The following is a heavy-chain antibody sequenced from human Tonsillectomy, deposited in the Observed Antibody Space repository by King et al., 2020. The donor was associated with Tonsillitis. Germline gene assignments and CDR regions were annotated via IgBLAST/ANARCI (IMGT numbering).Heavy chain of an antibody. D-gene: IGHD6-19*01. CDR3: ANGGIALAATSYYYAMDV. CDR1: RFTFSNND. J-gene: IGHJ6*02. Sequence: VQLVESGGGVVQPGRSLRLSCAASRFTFSNNDMHWVRQAPGKGLEWVAVTSYDGSNKYYADSVKGRFTISRDNSKNTLYLQMNSLRAEDTAVYYCANGGIALAATSYYYAMDVWGQGTTVTVSS. V-gene: IGHV3-30*18. CDR2: TSYDGSNK.